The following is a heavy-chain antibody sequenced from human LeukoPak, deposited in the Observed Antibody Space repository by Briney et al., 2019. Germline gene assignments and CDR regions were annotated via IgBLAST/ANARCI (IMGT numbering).Heavy chain of an antibody. V-gene: IGHV1-2*02. Sequence: GASVKVSCKASGGTFSSYAISWVRQAPGQGLEWMGWINPNSGGTNYAQKFQGRVTMTRDTSISTAYMELSRLRSDDTAVYYCARDLNRWADYWGQGTLVTASS. D-gene: IGHD1-26*01. J-gene: IGHJ4*02. CDR2: INPNSGGT. CDR1: GGTFSSYA. CDR3: ARDLNRWADY.